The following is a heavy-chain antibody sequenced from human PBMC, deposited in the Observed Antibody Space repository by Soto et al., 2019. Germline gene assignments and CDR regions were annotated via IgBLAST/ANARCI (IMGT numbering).Heavy chain of an antibody. CDR2: IYYRGNT. V-gene: IGHV4-59*08. CDR3: ARHPTIARFENGLDV. Sequence: SVTLSLTCTVSGGSVSGYYWSWIRQPPGKGLEWIGYIYYRGNTIYSPSLDRRVTLSVDTAKNQVSLKLTSVTPAADTAVYYCARHPTIARFENGLDVWGQGTMVTVSS. J-gene: IGHJ6*02. CDR1: GGSVSGYY. D-gene: IGHD1-1*01.